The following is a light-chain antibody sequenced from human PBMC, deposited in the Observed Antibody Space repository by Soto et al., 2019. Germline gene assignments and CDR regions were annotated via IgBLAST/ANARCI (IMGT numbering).Light chain of an antibody. V-gene: IGKV1-16*01. J-gene: IGKJ2*01. CDR3: QQYNTYPYT. CDR1: QGVNNY. Sequence: DIQMTQSPSSLSASVGDRVTITCRASQGVNNYLAWFQQHPGKAPKSLIFAASNLQSGVPSRFSGSGSGADFTLTISGLQPEDSATYYCQQYNTYPYTFAQGTKLDIK. CDR2: AAS.